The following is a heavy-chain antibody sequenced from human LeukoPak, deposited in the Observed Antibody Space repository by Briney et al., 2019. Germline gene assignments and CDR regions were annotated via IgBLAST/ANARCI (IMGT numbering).Heavy chain of an antibody. CDR3: ARDKRVWFGEPYNWFDP. CDR1: GYTFTSYG. CDR2: ISAYNGNT. V-gene: IGHV1-18*01. J-gene: IGHJ5*02. Sequence: ASVKVSCKASGYTFTSYGISWVRQAPGQGLEWMGWISAYNGNTNYAQKLQGRVTMTTDTSTSTAYMELRSLRSDDTAVYYCARDKRVWFGEPYNWFDPWGQGTLVTVSS. D-gene: IGHD3-10*01.